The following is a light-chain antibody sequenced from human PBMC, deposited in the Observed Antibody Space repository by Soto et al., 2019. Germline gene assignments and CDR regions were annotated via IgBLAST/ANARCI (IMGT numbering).Light chain of an antibody. CDR1: SSDVGSYNL. J-gene: IGLJ1*01. CDR3: CSYAGSSTNYV. V-gene: IGLV2-23*02. CDR2: EVS. Sequence: QSVLTQPASVSGSPGQSITISCTGTSSDVGSYNLVSWYQQHPGKAPKLMIYEVSKRPSGVSNRFSGSKSGNTASLTISGLQAEDEADYYCCSYAGSSTNYVLGNGTKVTVL.